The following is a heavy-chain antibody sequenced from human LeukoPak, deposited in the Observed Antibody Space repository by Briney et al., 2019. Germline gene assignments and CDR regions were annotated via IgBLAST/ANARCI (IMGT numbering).Heavy chain of an antibody. V-gene: IGHV4-59*08. CDR3: ASLNVDTAMPTDY. CDR1: GGSISSYY. D-gene: IGHD5-18*01. CDR2: IYYSGST. Sequence: SSETLSLTCTVSGGSISSYYWSWIRQPPGKGLEWIGYIYYSGSTNYNPSLKSRVTISVDTSKNQFSLKLSSVTAADTAVYYCASLNVDTAMPTDYWGQGTLVTVSS. J-gene: IGHJ4*02.